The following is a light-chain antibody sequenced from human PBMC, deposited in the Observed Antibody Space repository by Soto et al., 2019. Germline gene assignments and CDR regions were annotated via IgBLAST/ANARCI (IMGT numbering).Light chain of an antibody. CDR3: QQRANWPRT. Sequence: EIVLTQSPATLSLSPGEGATLSCRASQPISSHLAWYQQKPGQAPRLLLFDASNRATAIPARFSGSGSGTDFTLTISSLEPEDFAVYYCQQRANWPRTFGQGTKVEIK. V-gene: IGKV3-11*01. J-gene: IGKJ1*01. CDR2: DAS. CDR1: QPISSH.